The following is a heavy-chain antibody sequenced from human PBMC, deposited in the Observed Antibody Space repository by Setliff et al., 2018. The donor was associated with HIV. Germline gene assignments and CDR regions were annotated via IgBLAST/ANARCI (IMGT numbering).Heavy chain of an antibody. CDR2: IYNSGST. J-gene: IGHJ3*02. V-gene: IGHV4-4*08. D-gene: IGHD6-19*01. Sequence: SETLSLTCTVSGGSISSYYWSWIRQPPGKGLEWIGYIYNSGSTNYNPSLKSRVTISVDTSKNQFSLKLSSVTAADTAVYYCAREDIGVAAASDIWGQGTRVTVS. CDR1: GGSISSYY. CDR3: AREDIGVAAASDI.